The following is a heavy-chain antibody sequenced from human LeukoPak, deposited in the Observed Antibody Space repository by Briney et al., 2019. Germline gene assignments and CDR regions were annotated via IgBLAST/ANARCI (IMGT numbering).Heavy chain of an antibody. D-gene: IGHD3-9*01. Sequence: KSSETLSLTCAVYGGSFSGYYWSWIRQPPGKGLEWIGEINHSGSTNYNPSLKSRVTISVDTSKNQFSLKLSSVTAADTAVYYCARGSRLRYFDWLLLDAFDIWGQGTMVTVS. J-gene: IGHJ3*02. CDR2: INHSGST. CDR3: ARGSRLRYFDWLLLDAFDI. CDR1: GGSFSGYY. V-gene: IGHV4-34*01.